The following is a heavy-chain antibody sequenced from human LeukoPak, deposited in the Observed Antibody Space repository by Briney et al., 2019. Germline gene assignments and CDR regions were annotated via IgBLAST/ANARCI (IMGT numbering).Heavy chain of an antibody. CDR1: GFTFSSYG. J-gene: IGHJ4*02. CDR2: IWYDGSNK. V-gene: IGHV3-33*01. Sequence: PGGSLRLSCAASGFTFSSYGMHWVRQAPDKGLEWVAIIWYDGSNKFYADSVKGRFTISRDNSKNTLYLQMNSLRAEDTAVYYCARVSFCPRCHFDYWGQGTLVTVSS. CDR3: ARVSFCPRCHFDY. D-gene: IGHD2/OR15-2a*01.